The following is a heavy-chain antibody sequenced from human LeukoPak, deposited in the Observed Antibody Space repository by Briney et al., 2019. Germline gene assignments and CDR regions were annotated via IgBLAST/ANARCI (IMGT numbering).Heavy chain of an antibody. V-gene: IGHV3-21*01. CDR2: ISSSSSYI. CDR3: ARDRRCSGGSCYSENSYWRYYFDY. J-gene: IGHJ4*02. D-gene: IGHD2-15*01. Sequence: GGSLRLSCAASGFTFSSYSMNWVRQAPGKVLEWVSCISSSSSYIYYADSVKGRFTISRDNAKNSLYLQMNSLRAEDTAVYYCARDRRCSGGSCYSENSYWRYYFDYWGQGTLVTVSS. CDR1: GFTFSSYS.